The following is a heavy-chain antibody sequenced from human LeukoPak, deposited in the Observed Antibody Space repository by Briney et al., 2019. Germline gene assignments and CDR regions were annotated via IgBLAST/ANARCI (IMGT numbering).Heavy chain of an antibody. D-gene: IGHD3-10*01. CDR1: GYTFTGYY. V-gene: IGHV1-2*02. CDR3: ARDHLWNGSGQTDS. J-gene: IGHJ4*02. Sequence: ASVKVSCKASGYTFTGYYIHWVRQAPGQGLEWMGWINPDSGGTNYALKFQGRVTMTRDTSNSTAYMELSRLRSDDTAVYYCARDHLWNGSGQTDSWGQGTLVTVSS. CDR2: INPDSGGT.